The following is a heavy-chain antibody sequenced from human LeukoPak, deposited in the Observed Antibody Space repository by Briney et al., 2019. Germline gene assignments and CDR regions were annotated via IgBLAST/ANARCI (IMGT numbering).Heavy chain of an antibody. CDR2: IYYSGST. J-gene: IGHJ4*02. CDR3: ARVGIRAAAQANFDY. V-gene: IGHV4-59*01. D-gene: IGHD6-13*01. Sequence: SETLSLTRTVSGGSLSRYYWSWIRHPPGKGLEWIGYIYYSGSTNYNPSLKSRLTISVDTSKNQFSLKLSSVTAADTAVYYCARVGIRAAAQANFDYWGQGALVTVSS. CDR1: GGSLSRYY.